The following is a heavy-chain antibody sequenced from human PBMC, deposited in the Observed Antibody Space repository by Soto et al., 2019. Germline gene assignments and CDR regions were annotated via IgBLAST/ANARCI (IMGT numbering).Heavy chain of an antibody. Sequence: SVKVSCKASGFTFSSSAVHWVRQARGHRLEWIGWIVVGNSNTNYARGLQERVTITRDMSTSTAYMELSGLRSEDTAVYYCARQGMITRPEYGMDVWGQGTTVTVSS. CDR1: GFTFSSSA. D-gene: IGHD3-16*01. CDR3: ARQGMITRPEYGMDV. CDR2: IVVGNSNT. J-gene: IGHJ6*02. V-gene: IGHV1-58*01.